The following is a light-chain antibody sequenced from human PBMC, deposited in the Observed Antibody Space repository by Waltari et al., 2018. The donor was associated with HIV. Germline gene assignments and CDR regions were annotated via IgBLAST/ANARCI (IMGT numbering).Light chain of an antibody. V-gene: IGKV3-15*01. CDR2: GTS. CDR3: QQYNTWPQT. CDR1: QRVTTN. Sequence: DIEMTQSPATLSVSPGDRATLSCRANQRVTTNLAWYQQKPGQAPRLLIYGTSTRATGCPGRFSGSGSGTEFTLTISSLQSEDFAVYYCQQYNTWPQTFGQGTRVEI. J-gene: IGKJ1*01.